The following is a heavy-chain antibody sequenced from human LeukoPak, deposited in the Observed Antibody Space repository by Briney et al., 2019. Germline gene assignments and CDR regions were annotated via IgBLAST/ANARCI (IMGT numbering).Heavy chain of an antibody. J-gene: IGHJ4*02. D-gene: IGHD1-26*01. Sequence: GGSLRLSCAASGFTFSSYGMHWVRQAPGKGLEWVTFIRYDGSNKYYVESVKGRFSISRGNSKNTLYLEMNSLRAEDTAIYYCAKGKGKLGAFQSDFDYWGQGTLVTVPS. V-gene: IGHV3-30*02. CDR1: GFTFSSYG. CDR2: IRYDGSNK. CDR3: AKGKGKLGAFQSDFDY.